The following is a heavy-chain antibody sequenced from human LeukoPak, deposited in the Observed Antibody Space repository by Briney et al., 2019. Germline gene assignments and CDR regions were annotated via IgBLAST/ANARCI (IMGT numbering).Heavy chain of an antibody. J-gene: IGHJ4*02. D-gene: IGHD5-24*01. Sequence: GGSLRLSCAASGFTFSDYYMSWIRQAPGKGLEWVSYISSSGSTIYYADSVKGRFTISRDNAKNSLYLQMNSLRAEDTAVYYCARETEMATITPFDYWGQGTLVTVSS. CDR2: ISSSGSTI. CDR1: GFTFSDYY. V-gene: IGHV3-11*04. CDR3: ARETEMATITPFDY.